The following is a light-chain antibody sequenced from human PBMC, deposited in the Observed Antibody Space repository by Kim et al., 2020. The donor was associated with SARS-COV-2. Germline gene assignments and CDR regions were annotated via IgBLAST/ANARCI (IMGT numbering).Light chain of an antibody. Sequence: IVMTQSPATLSVSPGERATLSCRASQSLSSNLAWYQQKPGQAPRLLIYGASTRATGIPARFSGSGSGTEFTLTISSLQSEDFAVYYCQQYNNWPMYTFGQGTKLEI. CDR2: GAS. V-gene: IGKV3-15*01. CDR1: QSLSSN. J-gene: IGKJ2*01. CDR3: QQYNNWPMYT.